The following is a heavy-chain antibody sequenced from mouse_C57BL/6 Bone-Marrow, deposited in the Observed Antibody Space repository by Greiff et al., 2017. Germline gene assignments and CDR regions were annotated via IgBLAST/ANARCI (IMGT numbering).Heavy chain of an antibody. J-gene: IGHJ3*01. V-gene: IGHV5-4*03. D-gene: IGHD1-3*01. CDR3: ARSGWAWFAY. Sequence: EVKLEESGGGLVKPGGSLKLSCAASGFTFSSYAMSWVRQTPEKRLEWVATISDGGSYTYYPDNVKGRFTISRDNAKNNLYLQMSHLKSEDTAMYYCARSGWAWFAYWGQGTLVTVSA. CDR1: GFTFSSYA. CDR2: ISDGGSYT.